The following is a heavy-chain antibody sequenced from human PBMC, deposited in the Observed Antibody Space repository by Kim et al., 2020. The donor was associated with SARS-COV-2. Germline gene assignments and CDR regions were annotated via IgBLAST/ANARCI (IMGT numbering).Heavy chain of an antibody. J-gene: IGHJ4*02. V-gene: IGHV7-4-1*02. Sequence: ASVKVSCTASGYTFNNYAILWVRQAPGQGLAWMGWINTKTGDTRYAQGFTGRYLFSLDSSISTAFLQISDLKPEDTAVYSCARELGGFFPPGFGGQGTLVTVYS. CDR2: INTKTGDT. CDR3: ARELGGFFPPGF. D-gene: IGHD2-15*01. CDR1: GYTFNNYA.